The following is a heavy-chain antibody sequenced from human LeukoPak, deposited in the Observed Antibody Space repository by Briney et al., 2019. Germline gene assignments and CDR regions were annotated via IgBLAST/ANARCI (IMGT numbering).Heavy chain of an antibody. CDR3: ARGSRATYAFDI. Sequence: SVKVSCKASGGTFSSYAISWVRQAPGQGLEWMGRIIPILGIANYAQKFQGRVTITADKSTSTAYMELSSLRSEDTAVYYCARGSRATYAFDIWGQGTMVTVSS. J-gene: IGHJ3*02. CDR2: IIPILGIA. D-gene: IGHD5-12*01. V-gene: IGHV1-69*04. CDR1: GGTFSSYA.